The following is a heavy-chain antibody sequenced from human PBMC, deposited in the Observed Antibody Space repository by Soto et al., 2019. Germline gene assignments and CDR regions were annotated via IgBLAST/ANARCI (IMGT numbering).Heavy chain of an antibody. CDR3: ARLPLYYYDSSGWIYYYYGMDV. J-gene: IGHJ6*02. CDR2: INHSGST. Sequence: PSETLSLTCAVHGGSFSGYYWSWIRQPPGKGLEWIGEINHSGSTNYNPSLKSRVTISVDTSKNQFSLKLSSVTAADTAVYYCARLPLYYYDSSGWIYYYYGMDVWGQGTTVTVSS. CDR1: GGSFSGYY. D-gene: IGHD3-22*01. V-gene: IGHV4-34*01.